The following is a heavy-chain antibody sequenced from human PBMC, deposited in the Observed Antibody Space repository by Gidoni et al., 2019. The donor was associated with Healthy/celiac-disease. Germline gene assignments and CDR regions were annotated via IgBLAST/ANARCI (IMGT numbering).Heavy chain of an antibody. CDR3: ARADGMGRFDY. CDR2: IIPILGIA. Sequence: QVQLVQSGAEVKKPGSSVKVSCKASGGTFSSYTISWVRQAPGQGLEWLGRIIPILGIANYAQKFQGRVTITADKSTSTAYMELSSLRSEDTAVYYCARADGMGRFDYWGQGTLVTVSS. CDR1: GGTFSSYT. V-gene: IGHV1-69*02. J-gene: IGHJ4*02.